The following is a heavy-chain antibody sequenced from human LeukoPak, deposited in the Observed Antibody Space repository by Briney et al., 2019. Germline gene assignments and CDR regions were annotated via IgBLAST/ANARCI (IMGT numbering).Heavy chain of an antibody. V-gene: IGHV6-1*01. CDR2: TYYRSKWYN. D-gene: IGHD5-18*01. J-gene: IGHJ5*02. Sequence: SQTLSLTCAISGDSVSSNSAAWNWIRQSPSRGLEWLGRTYYRSKWYNDYAVSVKSRITINPDTSKNQFSLQLNSVTAADTAVYYCARHLSGIHKRGYWFDPWGQGTLVTVSS. CDR3: ARHLSGIHKRGYWFDP. CDR1: GDSVSSNSAA.